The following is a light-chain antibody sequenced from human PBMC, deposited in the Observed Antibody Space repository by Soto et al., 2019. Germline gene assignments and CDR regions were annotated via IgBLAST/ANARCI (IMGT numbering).Light chain of an antibody. CDR1: SSDVGGYNY. J-gene: IGLJ3*02. V-gene: IGLV2-14*01. CDR3: TSYTTSSTWV. CDR2: EVS. Sequence: QSVLTKPATVSGSPGQSITISCTGTSSDVGGYNYVSWYQQHPGKAPKLLIYEVSNRPSGVSSRFSGSKSGNTASLTISGLQAEDEADYYCTSYTTSSTWVFGGGTKVTVL.